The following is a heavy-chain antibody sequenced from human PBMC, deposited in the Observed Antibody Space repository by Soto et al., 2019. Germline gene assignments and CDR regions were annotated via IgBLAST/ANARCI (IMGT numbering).Heavy chain of an antibody. D-gene: IGHD1-26*01. J-gene: IGHJ5*02. V-gene: IGHV4-34*01. CDR2: INHSGST. CDR1: GGSFSGYY. CDR3: ARDLKEPILSGINWFDP. Sequence: SETLSLTCAVYGGSFSGYYWSWIRQPPGKGLEWIGEINHSGSTNYNPSLKSRVTISVDTSKNQFSLKLSSVTAADTAVYYCARDLKEPILSGINWFDPWGQGTLVTVSS.